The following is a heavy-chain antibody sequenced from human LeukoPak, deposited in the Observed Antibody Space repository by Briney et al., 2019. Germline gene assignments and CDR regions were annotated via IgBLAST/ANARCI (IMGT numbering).Heavy chain of an antibody. Sequence: ASVKVSCKASGYTYTSYGISWVRQAPGQGFEWMGRINSYNGDINYAEKFQGRVTMTRNTSTSTVYMELRSLRSEDTAVYYCARVGVVPAAELYYYYYMDVWGKGTTVTISS. D-gene: IGHD2-2*01. CDR1: GYTYTSYG. CDR3: ARVGVVPAAELYYYYYMDV. V-gene: IGHV1-18*01. CDR2: INSYNGDI. J-gene: IGHJ6*03.